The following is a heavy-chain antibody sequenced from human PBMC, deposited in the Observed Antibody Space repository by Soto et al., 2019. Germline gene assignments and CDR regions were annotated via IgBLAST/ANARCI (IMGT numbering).Heavy chain of an antibody. Sequence: SVKVSCKASGGTFSNYVISWVRQAPGQGPEWMGGIIPIFGTTNYAQKFQGRVTITADTSATTAYMELSSLRSEDTAVYYCARVRVYNYYNYYFDYWGQGSLVTVSS. CDR1: GGTFSNYV. CDR3: ARVRVYNYYNYYFDY. J-gene: IGHJ4*02. CDR2: IIPIFGTT. V-gene: IGHV1-69*06. D-gene: IGHD3-10*01.